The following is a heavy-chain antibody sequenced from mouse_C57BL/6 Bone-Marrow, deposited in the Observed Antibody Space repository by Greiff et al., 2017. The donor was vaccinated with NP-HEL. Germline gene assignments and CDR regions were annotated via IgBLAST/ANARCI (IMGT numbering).Heavy chain of an antibody. D-gene: IGHD1-1*01. CDR3: AREDYYGSRGFAY. Sequence: VQLKQSGPELVKPGASVKISCKASGYSFTGYYMNWVKQSPEKSLEWIGEINPSTGGTTYNQKFKAKATLTVDKSSSTAYMQLKSLTSEDSAVYYCAREDYYGSRGFAYWGQGTLVTVSA. V-gene: IGHV1-42*01. J-gene: IGHJ3*01. CDR2: INPSTGGT. CDR1: GYSFTGYY.